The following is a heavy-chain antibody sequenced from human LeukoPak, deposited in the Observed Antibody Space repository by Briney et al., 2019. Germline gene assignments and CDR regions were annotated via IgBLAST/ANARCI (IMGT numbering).Heavy chain of an antibody. D-gene: IGHD4-11*01. CDR1: GFTFIHFG. CDR2: IWNDGSNE. V-gene: IGHV3-33*06. J-gene: IGHJ4*02. Sequence: GGSLRLSSAASGFTFIHFGMHRVRQAPGKGLEWVAVIWNDGSNEYYADSVKGRFTISRDNSKNTVSLQMNSLRDKDTAVYYCAKDAQTGFDYSNSLEYWGQGTLVTVSS. CDR3: AKDAQTGFDYSNSLEY.